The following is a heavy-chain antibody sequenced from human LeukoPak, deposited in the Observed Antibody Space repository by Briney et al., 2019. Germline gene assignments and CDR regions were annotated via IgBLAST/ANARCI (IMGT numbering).Heavy chain of an antibody. CDR3: AVDWYDSSGYGTFDY. D-gene: IGHD3-22*01. Sequence: GGSLRLSCAASGFSFSSYGMSWVRQGPGKGLEWVSTITCSGGNTDYPDSVKGRFTISRDNSKHTLYLQMHSLRAEDTAVYYCAVDWYDSSGYGTFDYWGQGTLVTVSS. CDR2: ITCSGGNT. J-gene: IGHJ4*02. CDR1: GFSFSSYG. V-gene: IGHV3-23*01.